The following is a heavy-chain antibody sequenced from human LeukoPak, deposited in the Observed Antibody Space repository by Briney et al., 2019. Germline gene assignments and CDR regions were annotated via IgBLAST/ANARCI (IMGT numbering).Heavy chain of an antibody. CDR2: IYYSGST. CDR3: ARADSSSWYGHNWFDP. CDR1: GGSISSYY. Sequence: SSETLSLTCTVSGGSISSYYWSWIRQPPGKGLEWIRYIYYSGSTNYNPSLKSRVTISVDTSKNQFSLKLSSVTAADTAVYYCARADSSSWYGHNWFDPWGQGTLVTVSS. V-gene: IGHV4-59*01. D-gene: IGHD6-13*01. J-gene: IGHJ5*02.